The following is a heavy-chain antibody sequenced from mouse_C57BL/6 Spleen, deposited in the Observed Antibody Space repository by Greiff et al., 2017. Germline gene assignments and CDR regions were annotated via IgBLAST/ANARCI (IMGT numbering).Heavy chain of an antibody. V-gene: IGHV14-2*01. CDR2: IDPEDGET. CDR3: ASYYYGSSLLDY. Sequence: EVKLMESGAELVKPGASVKLSCTASGFNIKDYYMHWVKQRTEQGLEWIGRIDPEDGETKYAPKFQGKATITADTSSNTAYLQLSSLTSEDTAVYYCASYYYGSSLLDYWGQGTTLTVSS. J-gene: IGHJ2*01. D-gene: IGHD1-1*01. CDR1: GFNIKDYY.